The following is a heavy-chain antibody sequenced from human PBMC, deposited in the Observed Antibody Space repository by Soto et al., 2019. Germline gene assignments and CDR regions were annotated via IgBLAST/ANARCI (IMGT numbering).Heavy chain of an antibody. J-gene: IGHJ4*02. CDR2: FYYSGST. D-gene: IGHD3-10*01. CDR3: ARQVIDGALAGAGSFDY. V-gene: IGHV4-39*01. Sequence: QLLESGPGLVKPSETLSLTCTVSGGSISSSGYYWGWIRQPPGKGLEWIGSFYYSGSTYYNPSLKSRVTISVDTSDNQFSLKLSSVTAADTAVYYCARQVIDGALAGAGSFDYWGQGTLVTVSS. CDR1: GGSISSSGYY.